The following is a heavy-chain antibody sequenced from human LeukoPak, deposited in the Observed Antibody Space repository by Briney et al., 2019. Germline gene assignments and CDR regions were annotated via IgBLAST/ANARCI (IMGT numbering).Heavy chain of an antibody. CDR3: AKDKAARSDIFYYYYYYGMDV. CDR2: INWNSDSI. Sequence: PGGSLRLSCEASGFTFDDHAMHWVRQAPGKGLEWVSGINWNSDSIGYADSVKGRFTISRDNAENSLYLQMNSLRAEDMALYYCAKDKAARSDIFYYYYYYGMDVWGQGTTVTVSS. V-gene: IGHV3-9*03. CDR1: GFTFDDHA. J-gene: IGHJ6*02. D-gene: IGHD3-9*01.